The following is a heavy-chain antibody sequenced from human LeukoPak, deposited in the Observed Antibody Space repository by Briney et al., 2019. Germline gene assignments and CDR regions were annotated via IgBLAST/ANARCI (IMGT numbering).Heavy chain of an antibody. CDR3: ANDLAESSFDS. J-gene: IGHJ4*02. V-gene: IGHV3-23*01. D-gene: IGHD1-14*01. Sequence: GGSLRLSRATSGLTFSSDAMSWVRQAPGKGLEWGSAISGSGGSPYYADSVKGRFTISRDNSKNTLYLQMNSLRAEDTAVYYCANDLAESSFDSWGQGTLVTVSS. CDR2: ISGSGGSP. CDR1: GLTFSSDA.